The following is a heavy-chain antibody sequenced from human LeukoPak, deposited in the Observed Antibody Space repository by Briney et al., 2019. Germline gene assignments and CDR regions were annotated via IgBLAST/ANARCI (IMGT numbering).Heavy chain of an antibody. CDR2: IYTSGST. CDR3: ARGRYSGYDFGFDY. V-gene: IGHV4-59*10. J-gene: IGHJ4*02. CDR1: GGSFSGYY. Sequence: SETLSLTCAVYGGSFSGYYWSWIRQPAGKGLEWIGRIYTSGSTNYNPSLKSRVTMSVDTSKNQFSLKLSSVTAADTAVYYRARGRYSGYDFGFDYWGQGTLVTVSS. D-gene: IGHD5-12*01.